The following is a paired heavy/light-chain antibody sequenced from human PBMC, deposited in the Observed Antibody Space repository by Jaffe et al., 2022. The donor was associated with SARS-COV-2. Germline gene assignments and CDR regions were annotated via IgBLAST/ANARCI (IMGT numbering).Light chain of an antibody. CDR3: NSIGYV. Sequence: SSELTQDPAVSVALGQTVRITCQGDSLRSYYASWYQQKPGQAPVLVIYGKNNRPSGIPDRFSGSSSGNTASLTITGAQAEDEADYYCNSIGYVFGTGTKVTVL. CDR2: GKN. J-gene: IGLJ1*01. CDR1: SLRSYY. V-gene: IGLV3-19*01.
Heavy chain of an antibody. J-gene: IGHJ4*02. CDR2: INHSGST. D-gene: IGHD2-15*01. CDR3: ARTGGYCSGGSCYSGVRVSGSRWWYFDY. Sequence: QVQLQQWGAGLLKPSETLSLTCAVYGGSFSGYYWSWIRQPPGKGLEWIGEINHSGSTNYNPSLKSRVTISVDTSKNQFSLKLSSVTAADTAVYYCARTGGYCSGGSCYSGVRVSGSRWWYFDYWGQGTLVTVSS. V-gene: IGHV4-34*01. CDR1: GGSFSGYY.